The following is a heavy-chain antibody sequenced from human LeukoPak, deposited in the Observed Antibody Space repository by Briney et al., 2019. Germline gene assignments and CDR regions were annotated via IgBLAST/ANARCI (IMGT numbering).Heavy chain of an antibody. J-gene: IGHJ4*02. D-gene: IGHD3-10*01. V-gene: IGHV3-48*02. Sequence: GGSLRLSCAASGFTFSSYSMTWVRQAPGKGLEWVSHISGGSSSVYYADSVKGRFTISRDNAKNSLYLQMNSLRDEDTAVYYCVKDRTGTYTLDYWGQGTLVTVSS. CDR2: ISGGSSSV. CDR1: GFTFSSYS. CDR3: VKDRTGTYTLDY.